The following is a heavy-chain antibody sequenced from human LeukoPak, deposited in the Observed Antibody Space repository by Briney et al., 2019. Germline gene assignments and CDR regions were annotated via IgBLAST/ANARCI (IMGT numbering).Heavy chain of an antibody. CDR2: ISAYNGNT. D-gene: IGHD2-2*01. CDR3: ARRYCSSTSCYRQLEY. V-gene: IGHV1-18*01. CDR1: GYTFTSYG. Sequence: ASVTVSCKASGYTFTSYGISWVRQAPGQGLGWMGWISAYNGNTNHAQKLQGRVTMTTDTSTSTAYMELRSLRSDDTAVYYCARRYCSSTSCYRQLEYWGQGTLVTVSS. J-gene: IGHJ4*02.